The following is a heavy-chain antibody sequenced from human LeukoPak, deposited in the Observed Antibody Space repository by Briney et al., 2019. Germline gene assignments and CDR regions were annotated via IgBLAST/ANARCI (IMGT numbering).Heavy chain of an antibody. Sequence: GGSLRLSCAASGFTVSSNYMSWVRQAPGKGLEWVSVIYSGGSTYYADSVKGRFTISRDNSKNTLYLQMNSLRAEDTAVYYCARTSYYDISGYPFDYWGQGTLVTVSS. V-gene: IGHV3-66*01. CDR1: GFTVSSNY. J-gene: IGHJ4*02. CDR2: IYSGGST. D-gene: IGHD3-22*01. CDR3: ARTSYYDISGYPFDY.